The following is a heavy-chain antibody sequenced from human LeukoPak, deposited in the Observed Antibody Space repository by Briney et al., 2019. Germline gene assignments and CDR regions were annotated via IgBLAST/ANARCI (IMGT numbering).Heavy chain of an antibody. V-gene: IGHV5-51*01. D-gene: IGHD2-2*01. CDR1: GYSFTSYW. J-gene: IGHJ6*02. CDR2: IYPGDSDT. CDR3: ARHPGGYCSSTSCLGGVYYYYGMDV. Sequence: GESLKISCKGSGYSFTSYWIGWVRQMPGKGLEWMGIIYPGDSDTRYSPSFQGQVTISADKSISTAYLQWSSLKASDTAMYYCARHPGGYCSSTSCLGGVYYYYGMDVWGQGTTVTVSS.